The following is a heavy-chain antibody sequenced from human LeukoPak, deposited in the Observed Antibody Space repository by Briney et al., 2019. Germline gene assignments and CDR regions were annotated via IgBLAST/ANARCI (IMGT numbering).Heavy chain of an antibody. D-gene: IGHD3-22*01. CDR2: IYYSGTT. Sequence: PSETLSLTCNVSGVSIRSGGFYWSWIRQHPGQGLEWVGHIYYSGTTNYNPSLKSRVTISVDTSKNQFSLKLSSVTAADTAVYYCARRGSYDSSGYYLDYWGQGTLVTVSS. CDR3: ARRGSYDSSGYYLDY. CDR1: GVSIRSGGFY. J-gene: IGHJ4*02. V-gene: IGHV4-61*08.